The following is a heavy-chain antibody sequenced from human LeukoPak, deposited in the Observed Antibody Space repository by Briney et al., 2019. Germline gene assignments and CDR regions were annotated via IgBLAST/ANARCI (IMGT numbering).Heavy chain of an antibody. D-gene: IGHD3-10*01. V-gene: IGHV4-59*01. CDR3: ARDRRDYYGSGSYSNWFDP. CDR2: IYYSGST. J-gene: IGHJ5*02. CDR1: GGSISRYY. Sequence: SETLSLTCTVSGGSISRYYWTWIRQPPGKGLEWIGYIYYSGSTSYNPSLKSRVTISVDTSKNQFSLKLSSVTAADTAVYYCARDRRDYYGSGSYSNWFDPWGQGTLVTVSS.